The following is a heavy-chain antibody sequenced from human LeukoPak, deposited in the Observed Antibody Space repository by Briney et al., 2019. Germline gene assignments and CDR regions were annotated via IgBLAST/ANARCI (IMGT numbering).Heavy chain of an antibody. J-gene: IGHJ6*02. CDR1: GGSMSPYH. D-gene: IGHD2-2*01. CDR3: ARDLRCSSTSCQNHEPYYYYYGMDV. V-gene: IGHV4-59*01. Sequence: SETLSLTCTVSGGSMSPYHWGWIRQPPGKGLEWIGYIYYSGSTSYNPSLKSRVTISVDTSKNQFSLKLSSVTAADTAVYYCARDLRCSSTSCQNHEPYYYYYGMDVWGQGTTVTVSS. CDR2: IYYSGST.